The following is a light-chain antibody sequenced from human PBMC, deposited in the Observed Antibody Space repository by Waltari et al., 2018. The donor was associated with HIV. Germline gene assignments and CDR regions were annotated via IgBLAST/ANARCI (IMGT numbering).Light chain of an antibody. V-gene: IGKV1-39*01. CDR2: GAS. CDR1: QTIIAY. Sequence: DIQLTKSPSSLSASIGDTVTITCRASQTIIAYLNWYQQKPGKPPELLISGASTLQSGVSSKFSGSGSGTDFTLTIAGLQPEDFVTYFCQQSYLTPWTFGQGTKLNI. CDR3: QQSYLTPWT. J-gene: IGKJ2*02.